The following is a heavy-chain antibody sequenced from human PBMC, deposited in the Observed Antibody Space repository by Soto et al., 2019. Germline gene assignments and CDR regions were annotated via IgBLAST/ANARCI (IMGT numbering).Heavy chain of an antibody. J-gene: IGHJ4*02. D-gene: IGHD3-22*01. Sequence: GGSLRLSCAASGFTFSSYGMHWVRQAPGKGLEWVAVISYDGSNKYYADSVKVRFTISRDNSKNTLYLQMNCLRAEDMPLYYCAKAYYYDSSGYSDYWGQGTLVTVSS. V-gene: IGHV3-30*18. CDR2: ISYDGSNK. CDR1: GFTFSSYG. CDR3: AKAYYYDSSGYSDY.